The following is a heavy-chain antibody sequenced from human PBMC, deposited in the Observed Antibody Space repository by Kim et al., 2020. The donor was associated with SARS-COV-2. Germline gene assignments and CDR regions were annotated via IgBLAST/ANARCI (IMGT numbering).Heavy chain of an antibody. J-gene: IGHJ4*01. D-gene: IGHD3-10*01. V-gene: IGHV3-23*01. CDR3: ATQYGSGACDISDFCY. Sequence: GGSLRLSCAASGFTFSNYAMSWVRQAPVKGLEWVSAISDSGGSTYYADAVKGRFTLSRDNSRNTVFLQMNTLRAEDTAVYYCATQYGSGACDISDFCYWG. CDR1: GFTFSNYA. CDR2: ISDSGGST.